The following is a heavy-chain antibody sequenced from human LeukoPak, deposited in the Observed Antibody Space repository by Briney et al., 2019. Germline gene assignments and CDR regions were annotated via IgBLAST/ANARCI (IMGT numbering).Heavy chain of an antibody. V-gene: IGHV3-30*02. J-gene: IGHJ2*01. CDR3: AKDRLRYFDFDL. CDR1: GFTFSNYG. Sequence: GGSLRLSCTASGFTFSNYGMYWVRQAPGKGLEWVTFIRYDGSNKYYADSVKGRFTISRDNSKNTLHLQMNSLRAEDTAVYYCAKDRLRYFDFDLWGRGTLVTVSS. D-gene: IGHD3-9*01. CDR2: IRYDGSNK.